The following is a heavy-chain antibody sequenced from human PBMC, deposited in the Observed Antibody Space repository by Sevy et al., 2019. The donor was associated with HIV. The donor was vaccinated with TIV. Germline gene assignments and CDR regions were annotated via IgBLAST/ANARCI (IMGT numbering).Heavy chain of an antibody. CDR1: GFTFGDHY. CDR2: IRNKVKSYTT. CDR3: AAVGASSGYFDI. V-gene: IGHV3-72*01. J-gene: IGHJ2*01. D-gene: IGHD1-26*01. Sequence: GGSLRLSCVASGFTFGDHYLDWVRQAPGKGLEWVGRIRNKVKSYTTEYAASVKGRFIVSRDDSKKSLYLQMNSLKTEDTAVYYCAAVGASSGYFDIWGRGTLVTVSS.